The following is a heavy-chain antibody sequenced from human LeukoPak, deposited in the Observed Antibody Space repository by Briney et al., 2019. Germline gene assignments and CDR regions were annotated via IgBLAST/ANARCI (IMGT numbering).Heavy chain of an antibody. CDR2: IYSGGST. CDR1: GFTVSSNY. CDR3: ARAYSSSDFDY. D-gene: IGHD6-6*01. V-gene: IGHV3-53*01. Sequence: GSLRLSCAASGFTVSSNYMSWVRQAPGKGLEWVSVIYSGGSTYYADSVKGRFTISRDNSKNTLYLQMNSLRAEDTAVYYCARAYSSSDFDYWGQGTLVTVSS. J-gene: IGHJ4*02.